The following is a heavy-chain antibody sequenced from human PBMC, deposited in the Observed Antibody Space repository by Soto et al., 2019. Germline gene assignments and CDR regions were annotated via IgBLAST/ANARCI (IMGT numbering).Heavy chain of an antibody. CDR2: IYGDDDK. V-gene: IGHV2-5*02. Sequence: QVTLKESGPTVVKPTQTLTLTCSFTGFSLSTHGVGVAWIRQPPGKALEWLALIYGDDDKRYRSSLKSRLSISQDTSKNQVVLTMTDMDPADTATYYCVRGGIFRSFDYWGQGTLVTVSS. J-gene: IGHJ4*02. CDR1: GFSLSTHGVG. CDR3: VRGGIFRSFDY. D-gene: IGHD3-3*01.